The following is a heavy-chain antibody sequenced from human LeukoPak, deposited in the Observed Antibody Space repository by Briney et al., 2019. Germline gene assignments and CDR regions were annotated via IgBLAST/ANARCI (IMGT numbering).Heavy chain of an antibody. CDR2: ISASGGST. CDR3: AEDQRWESPHYLDY. Sequence: PGGSLRLSGAASGFTFSSPAMSWVRQVPGKGLEWVSGISASGGSTSYADSVRGRFTISRDNSKNTLYVQMNSLRDEDTAVYYCAEDQRWESPHYLDYWGQGTLVTVSS. D-gene: IGHD1-26*01. V-gene: IGHV3-23*01. J-gene: IGHJ4*02. CDR1: GFTFSSPA.